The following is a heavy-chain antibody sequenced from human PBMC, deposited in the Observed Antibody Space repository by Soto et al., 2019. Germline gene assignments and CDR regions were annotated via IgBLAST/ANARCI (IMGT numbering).Heavy chain of an antibody. D-gene: IGHD3-3*01. CDR2: IYYSGST. V-gene: IGHV4-59*01. J-gene: IGHJ4*02. CDR3: ARVHISNDFDQR. CDR1: GGSISSYY. Sequence: QVQLQESGPGLVKPSETLSLTCTVSGGSISSYYWSWIRQPPGKGLEWIGYIYYSGSTNYNPSLKSRVTISVDTYKHQFSLKLISVTAADAAVYSCARVHISNDFDQRWGQGTLVTVSS.